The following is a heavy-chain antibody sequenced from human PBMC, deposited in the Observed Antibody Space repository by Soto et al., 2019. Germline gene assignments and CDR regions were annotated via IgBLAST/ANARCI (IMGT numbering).Heavy chain of an antibody. CDR2: INHSGSD. Sequence: QVQLQQSGAGLLKPSETLSLTCAVYGESFSGYIWTWIRQTPGKGLQWIGQINHSGSDYYNPSLKSRVTISVHTSNSQFSLELSSVTAADTAVYYCARGLITGSHYSGGWYYFDSWGQGTQVTVSS. D-gene: IGHD6-19*01. CDR3: ARGLITGSHYSGGWYYFDS. CDR1: GESFSGYI. J-gene: IGHJ4*02. V-gene: IGHV4-34*01.